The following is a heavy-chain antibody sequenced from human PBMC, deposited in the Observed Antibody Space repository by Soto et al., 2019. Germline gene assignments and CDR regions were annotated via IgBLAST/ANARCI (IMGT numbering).Heavy chain of an antibody. D-gene: IGHD3-16*01. CDR2: ISTDGTEK. Sequence: GGSLRLSCVASGFTFSSYVIHWVRQAPGKGLEWVALISTDGTEKHYPGSVRGRFTISRDNSKNTLYLQMNSLRTEDTAVYYCVKDGGTLPNVVNHPFDIWGQGTKVTVSS. CDR3: VKDGGTLPNVVNHPFDI. J-gene: IGHJ3*02. CDR1: GFTFSSYV. V-gene: IGHV3-30*14.